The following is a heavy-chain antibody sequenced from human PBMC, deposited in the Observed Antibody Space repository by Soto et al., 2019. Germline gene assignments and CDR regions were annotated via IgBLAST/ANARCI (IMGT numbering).Heavy chain of an antibody. CDR2: ISGSGGST. V-gene: IGHV3-23*01. J-gene: IGHJ4*02. Sequence: GSLRLSCAASGFTFDDYTMHWVRQAPGKGLEWVSAISGSGGSTYYADSVKGRFTISRDNSKNTLYLQMNSLRAEDTAVYYCVEWVAVAGTIETNKDPDYWGQG. CDR1: GFTFDDYT. CDR3: VEWVAVAGTIETNKDPDY. D-gene: IGHD6-19*01.